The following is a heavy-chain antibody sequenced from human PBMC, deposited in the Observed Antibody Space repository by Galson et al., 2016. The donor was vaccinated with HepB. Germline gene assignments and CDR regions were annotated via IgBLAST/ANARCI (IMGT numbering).Heavy chain of an antibody. J-gene: IGHJ4*02. V-gene: IGHV3-23*01. Sequence: SLRLSCAASGFIFSNYAMSWVRQAPGKGLEWVSAISGSGAGTNYADSVRGRFTISRDNSKNTLYLRMNSLTAEDTAVYYCAKTPPGSSIQYFDYWGQGTLVTVSS. CDR2: ISGSGAGT. CDR1: GFIFSNYA. CDR3: AKTPPGSSIQYFDY. D-gene: IGHD6-6*01.